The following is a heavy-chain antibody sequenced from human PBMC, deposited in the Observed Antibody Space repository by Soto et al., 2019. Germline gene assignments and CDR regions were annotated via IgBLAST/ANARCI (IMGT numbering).Heavy chain of an antibody. D-gene: IGHD3-10*01. V-gene: IGHV1-69*01. J-gene: IGHJ6*02. CDR3: ARGVRTGFYGMDV. CDR1: GGTLSNYA. CDR2: IIPIFGTS. Sequence: QVQLVQSGAEVKKPGSSVKVSCKASGGTLSNYALSWVRQAPGQGLGGVGGIIPIFGTSNYAQKFQGRLTTTADESTSTAYMELSSLRFEDTAVYYCARGVRTGFYGMDVWGQGTTVTVSS.